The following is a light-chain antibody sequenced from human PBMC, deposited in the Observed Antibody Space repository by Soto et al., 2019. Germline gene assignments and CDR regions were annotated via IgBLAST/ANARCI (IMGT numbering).Light chain of an antibody. J-gene: IGKJ1*01. Sequence: EIVLTQSPGTLSLSPGERATLSCRASQSVSSSYLAWYQQKPGQAPRLRIYGASSRATGIPDRFSGSGSGTDFTLTISRLEPEEFAVDYCQQYGSSRWTFGQGTKVEIK. CDR1: QSVSSSY. V-gene: IGKV3-20*01. CDR3: QQYGSSRWT. CDR2: GAS.